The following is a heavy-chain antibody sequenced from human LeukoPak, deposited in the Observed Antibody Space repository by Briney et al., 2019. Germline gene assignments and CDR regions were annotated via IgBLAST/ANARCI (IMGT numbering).Heavy chain of an antibody. J-gene: IGHJ4*02. Sequence: PGGSLRLSCAASGFTFSSYWMHWVRQPPGKGLEWVSLISWDGGSTYYADSVKGRFTISRDNSENSLYLKMNSLRTEDTAFYYCATDINRPSGTYFFPFDNWGQGTLVTVSS. CDR1: GFTFSSYW. V-gene: IGHV3-43*01. CDR3: ATDINRPSGTYFFPFDN. CDR2: ISWDGGST. D-gene: IGHD1-14*01.